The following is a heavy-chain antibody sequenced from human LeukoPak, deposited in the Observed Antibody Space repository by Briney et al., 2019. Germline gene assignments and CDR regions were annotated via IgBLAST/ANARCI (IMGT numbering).Heavy chain of an antibody. CDR1: GYSISSGYY. D-gene: IGHD6-6*01. J-gene: IGHJ5*02. V-gene: IGHV4-38-2*01. CDR3: ARPARTNLFEP. Sequence: PSETLSLTCAVSGYSISSGYYWGGIRQPPGKGLEWIGSIYHSGSTYYNPSLKSRGTISVDTATNHVSLKLSFVPAADTVVYYSARPARTNLFEPWGRGTLVPVSS. CDR2: IYHSGST.